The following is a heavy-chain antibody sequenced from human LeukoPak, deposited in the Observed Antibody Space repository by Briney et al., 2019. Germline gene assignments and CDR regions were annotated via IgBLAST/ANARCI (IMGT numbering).Heavy chain of an antibody. CDR3: ARVRSYGHLVDY. V-gene: IGHV4-34*01. J-gene: IGHJ4*02. Sequence: EALSVTRVHHRDSFCGYYGCSGRDTPGEGLWCVWEIYNSGRINYNPSLKGRANISVDTSKNQFSLKLSAVSAGDTAVYYCARVRSYGHLVDYWGQGTLVTVSS. CDR2: IYNSGRI. CDR1: RDSFCGYY. D-gene: IGHD5-18*01.